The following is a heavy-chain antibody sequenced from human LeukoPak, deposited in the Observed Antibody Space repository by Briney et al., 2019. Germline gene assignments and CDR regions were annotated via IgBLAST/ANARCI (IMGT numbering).Heavy chain of an antibody. Sequence: GGSLRLSCAASGFTFSSYSMNWVRQAPGKGLEWVSSISSSSSYIYYADSVKGRFTISRDNAKNSLYLQMNSLRAEDTAVYYCAREGRYCSSTSCFRAFDIWGQGTMVTVSS. V-gene: IGHV3-21*01. CDR2: ISSSSSYI. CDR3: AREGRYCSSTSCFRAFDI. CDR1: GFTFSSYS. D-gene: IGHD2-2*01. J-gene: IGHJ3*02.